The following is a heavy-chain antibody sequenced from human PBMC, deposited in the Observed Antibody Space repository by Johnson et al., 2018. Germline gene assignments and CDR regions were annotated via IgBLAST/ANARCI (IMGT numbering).Heavy chain of an antibody. D-gene: IGHD3-22*01. V-gene: IGHV3-30*18. CDR3: AKDGYYYDSSGSRVQYFQH. CDR1: GFTFSSYG. J-gene: IGHJ1*01. Sequence: VQLVESGGGVVQPGRSLRLSCAASGFTFSSYGMHWVRQAPGKGLEWVAVISYDGSNKYYADSVKGRFTISRDNSKNTLYLKMNSLRAEDTAVYYCAKDGYYYDSSGSRVQYFQHWGQGTLVTVSS. CDR2: ISYDGSNK.